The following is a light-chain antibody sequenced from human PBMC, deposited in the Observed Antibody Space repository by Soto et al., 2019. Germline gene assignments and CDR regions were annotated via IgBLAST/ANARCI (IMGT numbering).Light chain of an antibody. CDR3: CSYAGTYSYV. CDR1: SSDVGAYNY. CDR2: DVG. J-gene: IGLJ1*01. V-gene: IGLV2-11*01. Sequence: QSALTLPRSVSGSPGQSVTISCTGTSSDVGAYNYVSWYQQHPGKAPKFMIYDVGKRPSGVPDRFSGSKSGNTASLTISGLQAEDEADYYCCSYAGTYSYVLGTGNQVTVL.